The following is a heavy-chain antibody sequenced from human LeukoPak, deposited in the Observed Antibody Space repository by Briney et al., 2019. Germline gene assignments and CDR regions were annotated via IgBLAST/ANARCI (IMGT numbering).Heavy chain of an antibody. CDR3: ARDVAYGAAGY. Sequence: GGSLRLSCAASGFTVSSNYMSWVRQAPGKGLEWVSIIYSGGSTYYTDSVRGRFTISRDNSKNTLYLQMNSLTTEDTAVYYCARDVAYGAAGYWGQGTLVTVSS. CDR1: GFTVSSNY. D-gene: IGHD4-17*01. CDR2: IYSGGST. J-gene: IGHJ4*02. V-gene: IGHV3-66*02.